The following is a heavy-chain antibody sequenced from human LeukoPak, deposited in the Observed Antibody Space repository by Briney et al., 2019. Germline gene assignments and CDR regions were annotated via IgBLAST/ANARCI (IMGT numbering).Heavy chain of an antibody. CDR2: ISSSSSYI. V-gene: IGHV3-21*01. J-gene: IGHJ6*02. CDR3: ARDKVTTFDYYYYYGMDV. CDR1: GFTFSSYS. Sequence: GGSLRLSCAASGFTFSSYSMNWVRQAPGKGLEWVSSISSSSSYIYYADSVKGRFTISRDNAKNSLYLQMNSLRAEDTAVYYCARDKVTTFDYYYYYGMDVWGQGTTVTVSS. D-gene: IGHD2/OR15-2a*01.